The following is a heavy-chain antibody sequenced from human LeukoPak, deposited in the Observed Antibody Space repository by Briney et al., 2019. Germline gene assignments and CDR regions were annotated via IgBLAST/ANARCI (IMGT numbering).Heavy chain of an antibody. V-gene: IGHV4-59*01. CDR3: ASTIFGAYYFDY. CDR2: IYYSGST. Sequence: PSETLSLTCTVSGGSISSYYWSWIRQPPGKGLEWIGYIYYSGSTNYNPSLKSRVTISVDTSKNQFSLKLSSVTAADTAVYYCASTIFGAYYFDYWGQGTLVTVSS. CDR1: GGSISSYY. D-gene: IGHD3-3*01. J-gene: IGHJ4*02.